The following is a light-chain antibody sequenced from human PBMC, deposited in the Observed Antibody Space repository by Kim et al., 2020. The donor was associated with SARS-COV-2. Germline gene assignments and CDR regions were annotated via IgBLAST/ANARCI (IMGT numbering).Light chain of an antibody. J-gene: IGKJ1*01. CDR2: GAS. Sequence: SPGERAPLSCRARQSISSNLAWYQQTPGQAPRLLIYGASTRATGIPARFSGSGSGTEFTLTITSLQTEDFAVYYCQQYHNWPPWTFGQGTKVDIK. CDR3: QQYHNWPPWT. CDR1: QSISSN. V-gene: IGKV3-15*01.